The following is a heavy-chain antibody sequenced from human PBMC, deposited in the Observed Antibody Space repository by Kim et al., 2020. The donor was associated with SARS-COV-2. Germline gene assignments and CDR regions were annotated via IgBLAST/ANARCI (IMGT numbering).Heavy chain of an antibody. D-gene: IGHD2-2*01. CDR2: IYYSGST. Sequence: SETLSLTCTVSGGSVSSGSYYWSWIRQPPGKGLEWIGYIYYSGSTNYNPSLKSRVTISVDTSKNQFSLKLSSVTAADTAVYYCARGCYCSSTSCYGNDFWSGYYFNWFDPWGQGTLVTVSS. V-gene: IGHV4-61*01. CDR3: ARGCYCSSTSCYGNDFWSGYYFNWFDP. J-gene: IGHJ5*02. CDR1: GGSVSSGSYY.